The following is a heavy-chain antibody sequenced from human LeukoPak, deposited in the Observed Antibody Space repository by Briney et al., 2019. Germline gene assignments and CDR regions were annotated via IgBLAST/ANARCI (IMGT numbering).Heavy chain of an antibody. CDR2: INAGNGNT. D-gene: IGHD3-10*01. CDR1: GYTFTSYA. Sequence: ASVKVSCKASGYTFTSYAMHWVRQAPGQRPEWMGWINAGNGNTKYSQKFQGRVTITRDTPASTAYMELSSLRSEDTAVYYCARGRAMVRGVISPYWGQGTLVTVSS. CDR3: ARGRAMVRGVISPY. V-gene: IGHV1-3*01. J-gene: IGHJ4*02.